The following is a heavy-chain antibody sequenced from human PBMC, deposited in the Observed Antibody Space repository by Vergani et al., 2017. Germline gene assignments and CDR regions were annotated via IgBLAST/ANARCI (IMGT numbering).Heavy chain of an antibody. D-gene: IGHD5-18*01. Sequence: QVQLVESGGGLVKPGGSLRLSCAASGFSFSDHYMTWIRQAPGKGLEWVSYISNSGNTIEYADSVKGRFSISRDDSKSVAYLQMDGLKTDDTATYYCTRGYKYGYDWGQGTLVSVSS. J-gene: IGHJ4*02. CDR1: GFSFSDHY. CDR3: TRGYKYGYD. V-gene: IGHV3-11*01. CDR2: ISNSGNTI.